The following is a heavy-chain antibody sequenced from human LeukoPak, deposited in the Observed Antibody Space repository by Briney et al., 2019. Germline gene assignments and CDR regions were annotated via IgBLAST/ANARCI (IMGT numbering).Heavy chain of an antibody. D-gene: IGHD3-10*01. Sequence: GGSLRLSGAASGFTFSSYWMSWVRQAPGKGLEWVANIKQDGSEKYYVDSVKGRFTISRDNAKNSLYLQMNSLRAEDTAVYYCARVGITMVRGAEFDYWGQGTLVTVSS. CDR2: IKQDGSEK. CDR1: GFTFSSYW. J-gene: IGHJ4*02. V-gene: IGHV3-7*01. CDR3: ARVGITMVRGAEFDY.